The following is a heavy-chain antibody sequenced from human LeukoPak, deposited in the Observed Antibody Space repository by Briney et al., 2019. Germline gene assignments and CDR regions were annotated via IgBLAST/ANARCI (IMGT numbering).Heavy chain of an antibody. Sequence: SVKVSCKASGGTFSSYAISWVRQAPGQGLECMGRIIPIFGTANYAQKFQGRVTITADKSTSTAYMELSSLRSEDTAVYYCARGARGYSYGYVDYWGQGTLVTVSS. J-gene: IGHJ4*02. D-gene: IGHD5-18*01. CDR2: IIPIFGTA. CDR3: ARGARGYSYGYVDY. V-gene: IGHV1-69*06. CDR1: GGTFSSYA.